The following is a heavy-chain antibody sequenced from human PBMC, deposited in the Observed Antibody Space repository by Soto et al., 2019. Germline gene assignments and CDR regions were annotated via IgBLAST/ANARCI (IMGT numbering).Heavy chain of an antibody. J-gene: IGHJ6*02. V-gene: IGHV3-11*01. D-gene: IGHD2-15*01. CDR2: ISSSGSTI. CDR3: ARASCSGGSCYVLNYGMDV. Sequence: QVQLVESGGGLVKPGGSLRLSCVASGFTFSDYYMSWIRQAPGKGLEWVSYISSSGSTIYYADSVKGRFTISRDNAKNSLYLQMNSLRAEDTAVYYCARASCSGGSCYVLNYGMDVWGQGTTVTVSS. CDR1: GFTFSDYY.